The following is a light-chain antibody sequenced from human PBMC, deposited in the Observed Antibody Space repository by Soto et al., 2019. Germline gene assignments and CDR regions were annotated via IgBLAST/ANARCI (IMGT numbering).Light chain of an antibody. CDR3: QQFSSYPLT. V-gene: IGKV3-20*01. Sequence: EIVMKQSPATLSVSPGERATLSCRASQTIYNNVAWYQQKPGQAPRLLIYDASSRATGIPDRFSGGGSGTDFTLTISRLEPEDFAVYYCQQFSSYPLTFGGGTKVDNK. CDR1: QTIYNN. J-gene: IGKJ4*01. CDR2: DAS.